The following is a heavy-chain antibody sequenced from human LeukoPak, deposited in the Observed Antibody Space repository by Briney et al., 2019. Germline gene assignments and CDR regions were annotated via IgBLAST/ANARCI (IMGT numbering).Heavy chain of an antibody. D-gene: IGHD2-8*01. V-gene: IGHV1-2*02. J-gene: IGHJ4*02. Sequence: ASVKVSCKASGYTFTDYYMEWVRQAPGQRLEWMGWINADSGGTNYAQKFQGRVTMTRDTSISTAYMELSRLRSDDTAVYYCARVRSYCTTGVCYWDLDYWGQGTLVTVSS. CDR3: ARVRSYCTTGVCYWDLDY. CDR1: GYTFTDYY. CDR2: INADSGGT.